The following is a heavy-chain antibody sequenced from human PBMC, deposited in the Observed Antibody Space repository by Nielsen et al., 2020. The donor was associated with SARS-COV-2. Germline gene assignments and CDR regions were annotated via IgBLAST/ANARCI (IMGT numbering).Heavy chain of an antibody. Sequence: GESLKISCAASGFTFSSYGMHWVRQAPGKGLEWVAVIWYDGSNKYYADSVKGRFTISRDNSKNTLYLQMNSLRAEDTAVYYCARDLYDSSGYPPYYYYMDVWGKGTTVTVSS. CDR3: ARDLYDSSGYPPYYYYMDV. J-gene: IGHJ6*03. CDR2: IWYDGSNK. V-gene: IGHV3-33*01. CDR1: GFTFSSYG. D-gene: IGHD3-22*01.